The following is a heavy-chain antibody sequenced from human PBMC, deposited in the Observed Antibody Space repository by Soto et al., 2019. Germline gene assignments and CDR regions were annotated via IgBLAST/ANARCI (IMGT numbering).Heavy chain of an antibody. J-gene: IGHJ3*02. CDR3: ARDCDDYGFGAFDI. CDR2: IYYSGST. CDR1: GGSISSGGYY. D-gene: IGHD3-16*01. Sequence: QVQLQESGPGLVKPSQTLSLTCTVSGGSISSGGYYWSWIRQHPGKGLEWIGYIYYSGSTYYNPSLKSRVTISVDTSKNLFSLKLSSVTAADTAVYYCARDCDDYGFGAFDIWGQGTMVTVSS. V-gene: IGHV4-31*03.